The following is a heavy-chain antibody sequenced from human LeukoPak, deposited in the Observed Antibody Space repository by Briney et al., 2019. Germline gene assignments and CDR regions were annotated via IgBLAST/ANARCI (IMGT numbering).Heavy chain of an antibody. D-gene: IGHD3-3*01. Sequence: ASVKVSCKASEYTFTGYYLHWVRQAPGQGLEWMGCINPGSGGTNYAQKFQDRVTMTRDMYIGTAYMELSSLRYDDTAVYYCARGGFVVAPPLAVWGQGTTVTVSS. CDR1: EYTFTGYY. V-gene: IGHV1-2*02. J-gene: IGHJ6*02. CDR3: ARGGFVVAPPLAV. CDR2: INPGSGGT.